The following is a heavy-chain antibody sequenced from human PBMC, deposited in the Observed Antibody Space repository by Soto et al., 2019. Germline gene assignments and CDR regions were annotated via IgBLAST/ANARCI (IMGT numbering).Heavy chain of an antibody. V-gene: IGHV4-4*07. Sequence: ASETLSLACTVSGGSLFGDYCTWIRQPAGGGLEWVGRINSDGNTNYSPSLKSRVTMSLDPSRKHFSLNLTSVTAADTASYFCARARRLENQFDPWGPVIQVTVYS. CDR3: ARARRLENQFDP. J-gene: IGHJ5*02. CDR1: GGSLFGDY. D-gene: IGHD5-12*01. CDR2: INSDGNT.